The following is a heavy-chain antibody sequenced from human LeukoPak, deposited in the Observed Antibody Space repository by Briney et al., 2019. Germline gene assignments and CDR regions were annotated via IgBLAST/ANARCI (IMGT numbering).Heavy chain of an antibody. CDR1: GFTFSTFA. CDR2: IFPSGGEI. J-gene: IGHJ4*02. CDR3: ATYRQVLLLFES. D-gene: IGHD2-8*02. V-gene: IGHV3-23*01. Sequence: GGSLRLSCAASGFTFSTFAMIWVRQPPGKGLEWVSSIFPSGGEIHYADSVRGRFTISRDNSKSTLSLQMNSLRDEDKAIYYCATYRQVLLLFESWGQGTLVTVSS.